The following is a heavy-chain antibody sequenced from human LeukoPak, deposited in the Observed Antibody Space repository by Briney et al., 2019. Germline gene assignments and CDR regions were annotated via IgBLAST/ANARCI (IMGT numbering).Heavy chain of an antibody. CDR1: GFTFSSYS. V-gene: IGHV3-21*01. Sequence: GGSLRLSCAASGFTFSSYSMNWVRQAPGKGLEWVSSISSSSSYIYYADSVKGRFTISRDNAKNSLYLQMNSLRAEDTAVYYCAREYSSSSTGYYYYYMDVWGKGTTVTVSS. CDR3: AREYSSSSTGYYYYYMDV. J-gene: IGHJ6*03. D-gene: IGHD6-6*01. CDR2: ISSSSSYI.